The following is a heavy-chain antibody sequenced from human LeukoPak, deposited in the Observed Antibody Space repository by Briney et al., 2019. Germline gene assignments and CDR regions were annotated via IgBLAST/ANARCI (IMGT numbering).Heavy chain of an antibody. CDR2: INPSGGST. J-gene: IGHJ4*02. V-gene: IGHV1-46*01. CDR1: GYTFTSYY. Sequence: ASVKVSCKASGYTFTSYYMHWVRQAPGQGLEWMGIINPSGGSTSYAQKFEGRVTMTRDTSTGTVYMELSSLRSEDTAVYYCAREATVTAYAGGAFDYWGQGTLVTVSS. CDR3: AREATVTAYAGGAFDY. D-gene: IGHD4-17*01.